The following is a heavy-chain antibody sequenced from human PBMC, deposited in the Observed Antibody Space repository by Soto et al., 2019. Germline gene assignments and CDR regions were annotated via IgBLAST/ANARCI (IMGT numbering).Heavy chain of an antibody. V-gene: IGHV1-69*01. CDR1: GGVFRNYA. J-gene: IGHJ5*01. Sequence: QVQLVQSGAEVKKPGSSVKVSCKASGGVFRNYAINWVRQAPGQGLELMGGIIPVFGTADYPQKFQGRVTITADESTTTAYMERTSLKTEDTAVYFCARDRWGSYSFDSWGQWTLVTVAS. CDR2: IIPVFGTA. D-gene: IGHD1-26*01. CDR3: ARDRWGSYSFDS.